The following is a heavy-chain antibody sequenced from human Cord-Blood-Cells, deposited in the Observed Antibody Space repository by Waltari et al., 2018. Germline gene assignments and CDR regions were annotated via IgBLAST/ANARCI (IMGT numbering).Heavy chain of an antibody. Sequence: EVQLVESGGGLVQPGGSLRLSCAASGFTFRSYWMHWGRPAPGKGLVWVSRINSDGSSTSYADSVKGRFTISRDNAKNTLYLQMNSLRAEDTAVYYCARDRVWGSGGDAFDIWGQGTMVTVSS. D-gene: IGHD7-27*01. CDR2: INSDGSST. CDR3: ARDRVWGSGGDAFDI. V-gene: IGHV3-74*01. J-gene: IGHJ3*02. CDR1: GFTFRSYW.